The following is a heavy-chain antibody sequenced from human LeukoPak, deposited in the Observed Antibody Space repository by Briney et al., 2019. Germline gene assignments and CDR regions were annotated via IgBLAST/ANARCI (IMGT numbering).Heavy chain of an antibody. CDR3: ARAPTREGGGALFDY. Sequence: SETLSLTCSVSTDSTNTYYWSWIRQSPGKGLEWIGHIYHSGSTDYNPSLKSRVTMSVDTSKNQFSLNLSSVTAADTAVYYCARAPTREGGGALFDYWGQGTLVTVSS. J-gene: IGHJ4*02. CDR1: TDSTNTYY. V-gene: IGHV4-59*12. CDR2: IYHSGST. D-gene: IGHD3-16*01.